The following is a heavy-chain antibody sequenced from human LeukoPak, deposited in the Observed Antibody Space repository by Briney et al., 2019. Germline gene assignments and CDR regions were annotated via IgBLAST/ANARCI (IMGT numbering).Heavy chain of an antibody. D-gene: IGHD6-6*01. CDR2: MNPNSGNT. CDR3: ARGGQRQQFVYYYYHMDV. Sequence: ASVKVSCKASGYTFTSYDINWVRQATGQGLEWMGWMNPNSGNTGYAQKFQGRVTMTRNTSISTAYMELSSLRSEDTAVYYCARGGQRQQFVYYYYHMDVWGKGTTVTVSS. CDR1: GYTFTSYD. J-gene: IGHJ6*03. V-gene: IGHV1-8*01.